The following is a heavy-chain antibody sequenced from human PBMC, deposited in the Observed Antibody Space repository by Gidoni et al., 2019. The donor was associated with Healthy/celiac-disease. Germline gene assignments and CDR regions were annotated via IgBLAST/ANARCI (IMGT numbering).Heavy chain of an antibody. Sequence: QVQLVESGGGLVKPGGSLRLSCAASGFPFSDYYMSWIRQAPGKGLEWVSYISSRGSTIYYADSVKGRFTISRDNAKNSLYLQRNSLRAEDTAVYYCARVSSGPYYDSSGYTNWGQGTLVTVSS. CDR3: ARVSSGPYYDSSGYTN. CDR2: ISSRGSTI. CDR1: GFPFSDYY. J-gene: IGHJ4*02. V-gene: IGHV3-11*01. D-gene: IGHD3-22*01.